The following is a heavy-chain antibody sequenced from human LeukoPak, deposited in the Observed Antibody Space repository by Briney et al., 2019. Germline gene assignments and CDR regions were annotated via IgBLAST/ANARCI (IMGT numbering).Heavy chain of an antibody. CDR1: GYTFTGYY. Sequence: ASVKVSCKASGYTFTGYYMHWVRQAPGQGLEWMGWINPSSGGTNYAQKFQGRVTMTRDTSISTAHMELGRLRSDDTAVYYCARGETAATGFDYWGQGTLVTVSS. J-gene: IGHJ4*02. V-gene: IGHV1-2*02. CDR3: ARGETAATGFDY. D-gene: IGHD2-15*01. CDR2: INPSSGGT.